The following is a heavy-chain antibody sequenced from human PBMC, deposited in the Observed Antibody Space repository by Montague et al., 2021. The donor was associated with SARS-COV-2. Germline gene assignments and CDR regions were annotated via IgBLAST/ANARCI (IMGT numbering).Heavy chain of an antibody. V-gene: IGHV2-5*08. Sequence: PELVKPTQTLTLTCSFSGFSLTTKGMGVTWIRQPPGKALKWLALIYWDDDKRYSPSLKRRLTITKDTSKNQVVLTMTNMDPVDTATYYCAHSYGDYLFDYWGQGTLVTVSS. CDR2: IYWDDDK. D-gene: IGHD4-17*01. J-gene: IGHJ4*02. CDR1: GFSLTTKGMG. CDR3: AHSYGDYLFDY.